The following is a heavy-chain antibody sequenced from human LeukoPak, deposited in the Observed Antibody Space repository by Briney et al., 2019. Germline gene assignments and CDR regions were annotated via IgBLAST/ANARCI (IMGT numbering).Heavy chain of an antibody. Sequence: SETLSLTCTVSGGSISSSSYYWGWIRQPPWKGLEWIGNIYYTGSTYYNPSLKSRVTISVDTSKNQFSLKLSSVTAADTAVYYCARDAPSGAHDYWGQGTLVTVSS. CDR1: GGSISSSSYY. CDR2: IYYTGST. J-gene: IGHJ4*02. CDR3: ARDAPSGAHDY. D-gene: IGHD2-8*02. V-gene: IGHV4-39*02.